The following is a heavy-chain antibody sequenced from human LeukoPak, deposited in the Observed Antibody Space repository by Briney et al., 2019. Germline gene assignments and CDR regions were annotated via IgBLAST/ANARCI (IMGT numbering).Heavy chain of an antibody. CDR3: FTSSSSRLGYYFDY. J-gene: IGHJ4*02. D-gene: IGHD6-6*01. CDR1: GYTFTSYG. V-gene: IGHV1-18*01. CDR2: ISAYNGNT. Sequence: ASVKVSCKASGYTFTSYGISWVRQAPGQGLEWMGWISAYNGNTNYAQKLQGRVTITTDTSTSTAYMELRSLRSDDTAVYYCFTSSSSRLGYYFDYWGQGTLVTVSS.